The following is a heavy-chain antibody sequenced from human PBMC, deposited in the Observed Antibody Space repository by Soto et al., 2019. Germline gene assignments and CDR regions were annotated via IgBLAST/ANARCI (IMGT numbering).Heavy chain of an antibody. D-gene: IGHD3-16*02. J-gene: IGHJ5*02. Sequence: SETLSLTCTVFGGSIDDYYWSWIRQSPGKGLEWIGHISDRGTTDYNPSLKSRVTISVDRSKKQFSLKVTSVTAADTAVYYCARDRWTARANWFDHWGQGTLVTVSS. CDR3: ARDRWTARANWFDH. CDR2: ISDRGTT. V-gene: IGHV4-59*01. CDR1: GGSIDDYY.